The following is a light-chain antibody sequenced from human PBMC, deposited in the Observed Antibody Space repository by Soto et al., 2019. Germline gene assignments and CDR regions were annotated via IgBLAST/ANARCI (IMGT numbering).Light chain of an antibody. CDR1: QNITNN. CDR2: HAS. V-gene: IGKV1-33*01. Sequence: DIQMTQSPSSLSASVGDRVTITCQASQNITNNLSWYQQKPGKAPNLLIYHASKLAKGVTSRLSGSGSGTDFSFIITSLQREDLATYYCQQYYGLPPLTFGQGTRLEI. CDR3: QQYYGLPPLT. J-gene: IGKJ5*01.